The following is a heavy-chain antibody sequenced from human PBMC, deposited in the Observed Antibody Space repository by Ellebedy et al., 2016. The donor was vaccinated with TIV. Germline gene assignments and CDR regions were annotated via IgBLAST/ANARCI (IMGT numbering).Heavy chain of an antibody. D-gene: IGHD6-19*01. V-gene: IGHV3-23*01. Sequence: GESLKISCAASGFTFSSYAMSWVRQAPGKGLEWVSAISGSGGSTYYADSVKGRFTISRDNSKNTLYLQMNSLRAEDTAVYYCAKGSGWYAGQWYFDYWGQGTLVTVSS. CDR3: AKGSGWYAGQWYFDY. CDR2: ISGSGGST. CDR1: GFTFSSYA. J-gene: IGHJ4*02.